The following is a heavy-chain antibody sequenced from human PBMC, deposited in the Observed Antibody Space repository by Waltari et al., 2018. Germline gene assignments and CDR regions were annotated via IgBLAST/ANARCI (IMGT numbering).Heavy chain of an antibody. CDR2: ISGYNGNT. CDR1: GYTFINYG. J-gene: IGHJ4*02. V-gene: IGHV1-18*01. CDR3: TRDNTGDRGFDY. D-gene: IGHD7-27*01. Sequence: QVQLVQSGAEVKKPGASVKVSCKASGYTFINYGISWVRQAPGQGLEWRGWISGYNGNTNYAQKFQGRVTMTTDTSTSTVYMELRRLRSDDTAVYYCTRDNTGDRGFDYWGQGIPVTVSS.